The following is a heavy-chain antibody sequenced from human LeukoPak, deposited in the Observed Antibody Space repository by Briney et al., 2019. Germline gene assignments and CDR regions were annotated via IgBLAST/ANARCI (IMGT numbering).Heavy chain of an antibody. J-gene: IGHJ6*03. V-gene: IGHV1-2*02. CDR1: GYTFTGYY. CDR3: ARVQISRQLDYYYMDV. Sequence: APVKVSCKASGYTFTGYYMHWVRQAPGQGLEWMGWINPNSGGTNYAQKFQGRVTMTRDTSITTAYMELTRLRSDDTAVYYCARVQISRQLDYYYMDVWGKGTTVTVSS. CDR2: INPNSGGT. D-gene: IGHD6-13*01.